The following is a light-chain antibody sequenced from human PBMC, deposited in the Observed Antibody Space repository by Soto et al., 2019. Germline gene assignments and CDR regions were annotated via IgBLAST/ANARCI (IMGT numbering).Light chain of an antibody. CDR2: EVT. J-gene: IGLJ2*01. V-gene: IGLV2-18*02. CDR3: SSYTSTNTMI. CDR1: SSDVGSYNR. Sequence: QSVLTQPPSVSGSPGQSVTISRTGTSSDVGSYNRVSWYQQPPGTAPKLMIYEVTNRPSGVPDRFSGSKSGNTASLTISGLQAEDEADYYCSSYTSTNTMIFGGGTKLTVL.